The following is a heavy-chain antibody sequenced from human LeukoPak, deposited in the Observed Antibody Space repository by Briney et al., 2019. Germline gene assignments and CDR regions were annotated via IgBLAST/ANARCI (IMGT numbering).Heavy chain of an antibody. D-gene: IGHD1-26*01. CDR1: GFTFSDSA. CDR2: IRSKTQSYAT. Sequence: GESLKISCAASGFTFSDSAIHWVRQASGKGLEWVGRIRSKTQSYATAYDESLKGRFTISRDDSKNTAYLQMSSLKIEDTAVYYCTRVGPSAVVDYWGQGTQVTVSS. CDR3: TRVGPSAVVDY. J-gene: IGHJ4*02. V-gene: IGHV3-73*01.